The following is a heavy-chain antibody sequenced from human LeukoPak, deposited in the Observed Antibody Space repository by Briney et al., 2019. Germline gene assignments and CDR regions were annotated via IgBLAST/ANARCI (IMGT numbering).Heavy chain of an antibody. V-gene: IGHV3-23*01. Sequence: GGSLRLSCAASGFTFSSYAMSWVRQAPGKGLEWVSAISGSGGSTYYADSVKGRFTISRDNSKNTLYLQMNSLRAEDTAVYYCARLRTAPYCGGDCYSPRGYYGMDVWGQGTTVTVSS. CDR2: ISGSGGST. D-gene: IGHD2-21*02. CDR1: GFTFSSYA. J-gene: IGHJ6*02. CDR3: ARLRTAPYCGGDCYSPRGYYGMDV.